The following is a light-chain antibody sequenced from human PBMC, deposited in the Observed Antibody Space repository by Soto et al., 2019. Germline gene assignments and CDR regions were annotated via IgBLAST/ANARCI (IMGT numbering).Light chain of an antibody. J-gene: IGKJ2*01. V-gene: IGKV1-5*03. Sequence: DIEMTQSPSTLSASVGDRVTITCRATQSRNIWLAWYQQKPGKAPKLLISKASSLESGVPSRFSGSGSGTEFSLTISSLQPDDFATYYCQQYKAYSYTFGQGTKLEMK. CDR2: KAS. CDR1: QSRNIW. CDR3: QQYKAYSYT.